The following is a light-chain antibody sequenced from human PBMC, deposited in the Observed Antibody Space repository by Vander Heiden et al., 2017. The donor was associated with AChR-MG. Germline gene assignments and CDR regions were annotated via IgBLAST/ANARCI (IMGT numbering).Light chain of an antibody. Sequence: EMVLRQSPGTLPLSPGEGATPSCSASQSVSGSSLAWYQQKTREAPRLLINGASSRATGIPARFSGSGSWTDYTLTISSLEPEDFSVYYCQQYGSRGSWTFGQGTKVEIK. CDR3: QQYGSRGSWT. CDR1: QSVSGSS. V-gene: IGKV3-20*01. CDR2: GAS. J-gene: IGKJ1*01.